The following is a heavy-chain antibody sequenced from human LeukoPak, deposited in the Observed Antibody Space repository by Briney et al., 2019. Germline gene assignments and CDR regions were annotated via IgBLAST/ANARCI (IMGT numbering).Heavy chain of an antibody. CDR1: GFTFSSYW. Sequence: GGSLRLSCAASGFTFSSYWMSWVRQAPGKGLEWVANIKQDGSEKYYVDSVKGRFTISRDNAKNSLYLQMNSLRAEDTAVYYCAGAGIAVAGNAEYFQHWGQGTLVTVSS. D-gene: IGHD6-19*01. J-gene: IGHJ1*01. CDR2: IKQDGSEK. V-gene: IGHV3-7*02. CDR3: AGAGIAVAGNAEYFQH.